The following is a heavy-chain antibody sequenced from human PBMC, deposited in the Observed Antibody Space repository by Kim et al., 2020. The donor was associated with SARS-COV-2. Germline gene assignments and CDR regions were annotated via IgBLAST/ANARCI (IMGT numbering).Heavy chain of an antibody. CDR1: GYTFTSYG. CDR2: ISAYNGNT. Sequence: ASVKVSCKASGYTFTSYGISWVRQAPGQGLEWMGWISAYNGNTNYAQKLQGRVTMTTDTSTSTAYMELRSLRSDDTAVYYCARGTLAPSIVVSAYWGQGTLVTVSS. D-gene: IGHD3-22*01. J-gene: IGHJ4*02. V-gene: IGHV1-18*04. CDR3: ARGTLAPSIVVSAY.